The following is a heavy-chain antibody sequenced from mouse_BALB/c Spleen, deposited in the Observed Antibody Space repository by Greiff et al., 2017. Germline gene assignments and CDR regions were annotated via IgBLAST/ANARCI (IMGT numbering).Heavy chain of an antibody. Sequence: EVMLVESGGGLVKLGGSLKLSCAASGFTFSSYDMYWVRQTPEKRLEWVAAINSNGGSTYYPDTVKGRFTISRDNTKNTLYLQMSSLKSEDTTLYYCARQLYAYWYFDVWGEGTTLTVSS. CDR1: GFTFSSYD. J-gene: IGHJ1*01. CDR2: INSNGGST. V-gene: IGHV5-6-2*01. CDR3: ARQLYAYWYFDV.